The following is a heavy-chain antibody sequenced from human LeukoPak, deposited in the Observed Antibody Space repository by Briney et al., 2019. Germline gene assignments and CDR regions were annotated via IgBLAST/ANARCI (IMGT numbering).Heavy chain of an antibody. V-gene: IGHV1-8*01. CDR2: MNPYSGNT. CDR3: ARAGAGSYYSFYNWFDP. D-gene: IGHD3-10*01. Sequence: ASVKVSCKASGYTFTSYDINWVRQATGQGLEWMGWMNPYSGNTAYAQKLQGRVTMTRNTSTSTAYTELTSLGSDDTAVYYCARAGAGSYYSFYNWFDPWGRGTLVTVSS. J-gene: IGHJ5*02. CDR1: GYTFTSYD.